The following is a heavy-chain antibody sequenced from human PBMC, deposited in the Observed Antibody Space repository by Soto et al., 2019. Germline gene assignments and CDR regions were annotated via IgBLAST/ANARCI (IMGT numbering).Heavy chain of an antibody. CDR3: ARGDREDILVVVGARPGEYGTDI. J-gene: IGHJ6*02. Sequence: QVQLVESGGGVVQPGGSLRLSCAASGFTFRNHAMHWVRQAPGKGLECLAVIAHGGSNAFYRDSVKGRFTVSRDNSKNTLYLYMNSLRSEATGVYYCARGDREDILVVVGARPGEYGTDIWGQGTTVIVSS. CDR2: IAHGGSNA. D-gene: IGHD2-15*01. CDR1: GFTFRNHA. V-gene: IGHV3-30-3*01.